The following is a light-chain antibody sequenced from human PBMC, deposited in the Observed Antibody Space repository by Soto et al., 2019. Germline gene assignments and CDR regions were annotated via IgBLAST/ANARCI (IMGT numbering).Light chain of an antibody. V-gene: IGLV1-40*01. CDR3: QSYDSSLSGVV. J-gene: IGLJ2*01. Sequence: QSVLTQPPSVSGAPGQRVTISCTGSSSNIGAGYDVHWYRQLPGTAPKLLISGNSNRPSGVPDRFSGSKSGTSASLAITGLQAKDEADYYCQSYDSSLSGVVFGGGTKLTVL. CDR2: GNS. CDR1: SSNIGAGYD.